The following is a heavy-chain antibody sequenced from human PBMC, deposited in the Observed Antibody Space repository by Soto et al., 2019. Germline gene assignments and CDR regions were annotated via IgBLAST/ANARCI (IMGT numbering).Heavy chain of an antibody. CDR1: GFTFSSYA. CDR2: IRGSGGSK. V-gene: IGHV3-23*01. CDR3: AKDNGYCSGGSCYDAFDI. D-gene: IGHD2-15*01. Sequence: GGSLRLSCAASGFTFSSYAMSWVRQTPGKGLEWVSAIRGSGGSKYYADSVKGRFTITRANSKNTLYLQMNSLRTEDTAVFYCAKDNGYCSGGSCYDAFDIRGQGTMVTVSS. J-gene: IGHJ3*02.